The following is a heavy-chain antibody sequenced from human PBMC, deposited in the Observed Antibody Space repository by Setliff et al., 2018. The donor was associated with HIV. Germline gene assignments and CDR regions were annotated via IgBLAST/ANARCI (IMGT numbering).Heavy chain of an antibody. CDR3: ARTRALNSSNWNPFDY. Sequence: SETLSLTCAVYGGSFNDFYWTWIRQPPGKGLQWIGDVNHAGSTTYNPSLKSRVTISIDTSKNQFSLKQTSVTVADSALYFCARTRALNSSNWNPFDYWGQGTLVTV. J-gene: IGHJ4*02. CDR2: VNHAGST. V-gene: IGHV4-34*01. D-gene: IGHD1-1*01. CDR1: GGSFNDFY.